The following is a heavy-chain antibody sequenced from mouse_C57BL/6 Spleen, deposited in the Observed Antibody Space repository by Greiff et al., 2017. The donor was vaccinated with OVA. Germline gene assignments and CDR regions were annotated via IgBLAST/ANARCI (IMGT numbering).Heavy chain of an antibody. CDR3: ARGIYYGSSPFAY. CDR2: IDPSDSYT. CDR1: GYTFTSYW. V-gene: IGHV1-50*01. D-gene: IGHD1-1*01. Sequence: QVQLKQPGAELVKPGASVKLSCKASGYTFTSYWMQWVKQRPGQGPEWIGEIDPSDSYTNYNQKFKGKATLTVDTSSSTAYMQLSSLTSEDSAVYYCARGIYYGSSPFAYWGQGTLVTVSA. J-gene: IGHJ3*01.